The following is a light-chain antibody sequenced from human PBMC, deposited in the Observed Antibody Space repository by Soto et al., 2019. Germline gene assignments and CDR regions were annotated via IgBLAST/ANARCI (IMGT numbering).Light chain of an antibody. Sequence: DIQVTQSPCSLSASVGDRVTITCRVSQSISSYLNCYQQKPGKPPKLLIYAAVSLQSGIPSRFSAYGSGTDFTLTISSLQPEDFATYYCQQTYSSPQWTFGQGTKVDIK. J-gene: IGKJ1*01. V-gene: IGKV1-39*01. CDR2: AAV. CDR3: QQTYSSPQWT. CDR1: QSISSY.